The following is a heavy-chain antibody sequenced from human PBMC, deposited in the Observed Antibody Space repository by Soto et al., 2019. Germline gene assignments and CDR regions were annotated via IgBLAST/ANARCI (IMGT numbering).Heavy chain of an antibody. CDR2: IGASGRNT. J-gene: IGHJ4*02. D-gene: IGHD6-6*01. CDR3: VKGSASTRPYYFDY. V-gene: IGHV3-23*01. CDR1: GFTFSNYA. Sequence: GGSLRLSCAASGFTFSNYAMIWVRQAPGKGLEWVSGIGASGRNTYYADSVRGRFTISRDNSKNTQYLQVTSLRAEDTALYYCVKGSASTRPYYFDYWGQGTLVTVSS.